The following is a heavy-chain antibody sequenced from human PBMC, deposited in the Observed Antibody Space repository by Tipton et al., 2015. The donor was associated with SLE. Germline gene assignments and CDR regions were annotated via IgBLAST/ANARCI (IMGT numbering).Heavy chain of an antibody. Sequence: TLSLTCAVYGGSFSGYYWSWIRQPPGKGLEWIGEINHSGSTNYNPSLKSRVTISVDTSKNQFSLKLSSVTAADTAVYYCAREIVVAAAGPFDYWGQGTLVTVSS. V-gene: IGHV4-34*01. J-gene: IGHJ4*02. CDR3: AREIVVAAAGPFDY. D-gene: IGHD6-13*01. CDR1: GGSFSGYY. CDR2: INHSGST.